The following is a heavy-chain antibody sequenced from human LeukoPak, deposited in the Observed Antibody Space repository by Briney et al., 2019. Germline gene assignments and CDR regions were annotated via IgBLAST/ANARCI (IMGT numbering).Heavy chain of an antibody. D-gene: IGHD3-10*01. V-gene: IGHV4-39*01. CDR3: ARPSAATYPSGEKQNYYGMDV. CDR1: GGPISSSSYY. Sequence: SETLSLTCTVSGGPISSSSYYWGWIRQPPGKGLEWIGSIYYSGSTYYNPSLKSRVTISVDTSKNQFSLKLSSVTAADTAVYYCARPSAATYPSGEKQNYYGMDVWGQGTTVTVSS. J-gene: IGHJ6*02. CDR2: IYYSGST.